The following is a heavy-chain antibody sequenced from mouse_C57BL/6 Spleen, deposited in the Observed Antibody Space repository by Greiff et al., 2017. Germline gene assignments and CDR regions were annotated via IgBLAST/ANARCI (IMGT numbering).Heavy chain of an antibody. CDR1: GYSITSGYY. V-gene: IGHV3-6*01. Sequence: DVKLQESGPGLVKPSQSLSLTCSVTGYSITSGYYWNWIRQFPGNKLEWMGYISYDGSNNYNPSLKNRITITRATSKDRFCLKLHTVTTEETATDYCSRENIYDNYDYAMDYWGQGTSVTVSS. CDR3: SRENIYDNYDYAMDY. D-gene: IGHD2-1*01. CDR2: ISYDGSN. J-gene: IGHJ4*01.